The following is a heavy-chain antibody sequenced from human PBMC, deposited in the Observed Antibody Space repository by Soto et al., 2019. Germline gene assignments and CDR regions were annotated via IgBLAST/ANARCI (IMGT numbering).Heavy chain of an antibody. CDR3: AKEPGVDFGDYCDY. CDR2: ISGSGSNT. J-gene: IGHJ4*01. V-gene: IGHV3-23*01. D-gene: IGHD4-17*01. CDR1: GFSFREFA. Sequence: EVQLLESGGSLVQPGGSLRLSCAASGFSFREFAMSWVRQAPGKGLEWVSGISGSGSNTYYADSVKGRFTISRDNSKNTLYLQMNSLGPADTAVYYCAKEPGVDFGDYCDYWGHGTLVTVSS.